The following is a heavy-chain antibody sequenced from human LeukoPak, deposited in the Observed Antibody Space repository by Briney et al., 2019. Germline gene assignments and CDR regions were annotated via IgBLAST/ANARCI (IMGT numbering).Heavy chain of an antibody. CDR1: GFTFSSYV. V-gene: IGHV3-23*01. CDR3: VRSIDA. CDR2: ISGSGGST. J-gene: IGHJ5*02. Sequence: GGSLRLSCADSGFTFSSYVMSWVRQAPGKGLEWVSAISGSGGSTYYADSVKGRFTISRDNAKNSVSLQLNSLRAEDTAVYFCVRSIDAWGQGTLVTVSS. D-gene: IGHD3-3*01.